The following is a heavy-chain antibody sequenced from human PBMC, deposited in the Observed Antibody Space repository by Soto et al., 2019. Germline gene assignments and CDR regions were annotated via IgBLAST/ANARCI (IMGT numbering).Heavy chain of an antibody. D-gene: IGHD3-3*01. CDR3: ARLDFWRTTRYLDY. CDR2: IYPGDSDT. Sequence: PGESLKISCKGSGYTFSGYWIGWVRQMPGKGLEWMGIIYPGDSDTRYSPPFQGQVTISADKSITTAYLQWRGLKASDTAIYYCARLDFWRTTRYLDYWGQGTQVTISS. CDR1: GYTFSGYW. J-gene: IGHJ4*02. V-gene: IGHV5-51*01.